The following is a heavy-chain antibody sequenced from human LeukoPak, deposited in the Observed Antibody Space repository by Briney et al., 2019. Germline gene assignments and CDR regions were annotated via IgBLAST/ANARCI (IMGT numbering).Heavy chain of an antibody. J-gene: IGHJ4*02. Sequence: PSQTLSLTCTVSGGSISSGDYYWSWLRQPPGTGLEWIGYIYYSGSTYYNPSLKSRVTISVDTSKNQFSLKLSSVTAADTAVYYCARGRGLHRHPDYWGQGTLVTVSS. CDR1: GGSISSGDYY. CDR2: IYYSGST. D-gene: IGHD4-17*01. CDR3: ARGRGLHRHPDY. V-gene: IGHV4-30-4*01.